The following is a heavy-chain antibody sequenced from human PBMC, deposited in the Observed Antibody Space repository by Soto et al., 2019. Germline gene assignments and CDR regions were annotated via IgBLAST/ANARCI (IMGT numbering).Heavy chain of an antibody. CDR1: GFTFSSYA. V-gene: IGHV3-23*01. Sequence: EVQLLESGGGLVQPGGSLRLSCAASGFTFSSYAMSWVRQAPGKGLEWVSAISGSGGITYYADSVKGRFTISRDNSKNTLYLQMNSLRAEDTAVYYCAKPPTSRGIAAAGNWFDPWGQGTLATVSS. J-gene: IGHJ5*02. D-gene: IGHD6-13*01. CDR3: AKPPTSRGIAAAGNWFDP. CDR2: ISGSGGIT.